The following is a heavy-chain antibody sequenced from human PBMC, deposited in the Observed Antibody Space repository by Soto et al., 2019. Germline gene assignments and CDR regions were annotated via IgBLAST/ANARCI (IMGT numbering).Heavy chain of an antibody. Sequence: QVQLVQSGAEVKKPGSSVKVSCKASGGTFSSYAISWVRQAPGQGLEWMGGIIPIFGTANYAQKFQGRVTITADKATSTAYRELSSLRSADTAVYYCARDGPQRTAKYYGMYVWGQGTTVTVSS. CDR1: GGTFSSYA. CDR3: ARDGPQRTAKYYGMYV. D-gene: IGHD5-18*01. J-gene: IGHJ6*02. CDR2: IIPIFGTA. V-gene: IGHV1-69*06.